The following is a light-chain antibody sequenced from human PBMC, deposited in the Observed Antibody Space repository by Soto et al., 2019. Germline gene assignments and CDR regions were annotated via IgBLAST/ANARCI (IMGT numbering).Light chain of an antibody. J-gene: IGKJ4*01. CDR2: KAS. CDR1: QSISSW. Sequence: DIQMTQSPSTLSASVGDRVTITCRASQSISSWLAWYQQKPGKAPKLLSYKASTLKSGVPSRFSGSGSGTEFTLTISSLQPDDFATYYCQQYNSVSLLTFGGGTKVEIK. V-gene: IGKV1-5*03. CDR3: QQYNSVSLLT.